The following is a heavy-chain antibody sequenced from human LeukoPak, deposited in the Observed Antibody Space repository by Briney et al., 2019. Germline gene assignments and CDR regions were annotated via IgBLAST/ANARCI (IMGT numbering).Heavy chain of an antibody. CDR1: GYTSTGYY. CDR2: INPNSGGT. Sequence: SVKVSCKASGYTSTGYYMHWVRQAPGQGLKWMGWINPNSGGTNYAQKFQGRVTMTRDTSISTAYMELSRLRSDDTAVYYCARVIAAAGNNWFDPWGQGTLVTVSS. J-gene: IGHJ5*02. D-gene: IGHD6-13*01. CDR3: ARVIAAAGNNWFDP. V-gene: IGHV1-2*02.